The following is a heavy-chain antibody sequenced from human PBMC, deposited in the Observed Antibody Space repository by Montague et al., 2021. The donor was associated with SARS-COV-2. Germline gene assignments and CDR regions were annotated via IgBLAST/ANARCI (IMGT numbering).Heavy chain of an antibody. CDR2: INHSGNT. D-gene: IGHD3-22*01. CDR1: GASFSTYY. CDR3: ASAPRDSFGLWDY. J-gene: IGHJ4*02. V-gene: IGHV4-34*01. Sequence: SETLSLTCAVSGASFSTYYWSWIRQSPGKGLEWVGEINHSGNTDYNPSLESRLTISLDSSKKQFSLKMTSVTAADTAIYYCASAPRDSFGLWDYWGQGTLVTVSS.